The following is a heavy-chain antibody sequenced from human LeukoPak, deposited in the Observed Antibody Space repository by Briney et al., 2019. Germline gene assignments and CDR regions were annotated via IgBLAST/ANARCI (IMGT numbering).Heavy chain of an antibody. V-gene: IGHV1-2*02. D-gene: IGHD3-9*01. CDR1: GYTFTSYY. CDR3: ARSPADFDWLLFFDY. J-gene: IGHJ4*02. Sequence: GASVKVSCKASGYTFTSYYMHWVRQAPGQGLEWMGWINPNSGGTNYAQKFQGRVTMTRDTSISTAYMELSRLRSDDTAVYYCARSPADFDWLLFFDYWGQGTLVTVSS. CDR2: INPNSGGT.